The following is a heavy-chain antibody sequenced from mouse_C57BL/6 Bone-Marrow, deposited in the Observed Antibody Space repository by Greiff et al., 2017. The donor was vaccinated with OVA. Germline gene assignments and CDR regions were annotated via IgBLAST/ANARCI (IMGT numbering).Heavy chain of an antibody. CDR3: AKTTVVAHWYFDV. CDR2: IDPSDSYT. J-gene: IGHJ1*03. D-gene: IGHD1-1*01. Sequence: VQLQQPGAELVMPGASVKLSCKASGYTFTSYWMHWVKQRPGQGLAWIGEIDPSDSYTNYNQKFKGKSTLTVDKSSSTAYMQLSSLTSEDSAVYYCAKTTVVAHWYFDVWGTGTTVTVSS. CDR1: GYTFTSYW. V-gene: IGHV1-69*01.